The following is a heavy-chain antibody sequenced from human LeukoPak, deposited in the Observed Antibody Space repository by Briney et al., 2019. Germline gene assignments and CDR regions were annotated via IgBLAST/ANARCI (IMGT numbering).Heavy chain of an antibody. D-gene: IGHD1-26*01. CDR3: ARDESSDPSQGP. CDR2: INPNSGGT. CDR1: GYTLTGYY. Sequence: GASVKVSCKASGYTLTGYYMHWVRQAPGQGLEWMGWINPNSGGTNYAQKFQGRVTMTRDTSISTAYMELSRLRSDDTAVYYCARDESSDPSQGPWGQGTLVTVSS. V-gene: IGHV1-2*02. J-gene: IGHJ5*02.